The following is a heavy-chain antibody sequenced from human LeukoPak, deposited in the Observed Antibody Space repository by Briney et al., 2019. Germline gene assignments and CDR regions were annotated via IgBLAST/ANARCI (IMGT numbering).Heavy chain of an antibody. D-gene: IGHD1-26*01. Sequence: SETLSLTCTVSGGSISSGGYYWSWIRQPPGKGLEWIGYIYYSGSTNYNPSPKSRVTISVDTSKNQFSLKLSSVTAADTAVYYCARGVGATTEFDYWGQGTLVTVSS. CDR1: GGSISSGGYY. J-gene: IGHJ4*02. CDR2: IYYSGST. V-gene: IGHV4-61*08. CDR3: ARGVGATTEFDY.